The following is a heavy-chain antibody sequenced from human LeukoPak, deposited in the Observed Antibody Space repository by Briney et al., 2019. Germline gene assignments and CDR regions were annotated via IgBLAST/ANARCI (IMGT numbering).Heavy chain of an antibody. CDR1: GFTLSSYG. D-gene: IGHD1-26*01. CDR3: ARDEELFDY. V-gene: IGHV3-33*01. CDR2: IWYDGSNK. Sequence: GGSLRLSCAASGFTLSSYGMHWVRQAPGKGLEWVAVIWYDGSNKYYADSVKGRFTIARDNSKNTLYLQMNSLRAEDTAVYYCARDEELFDYWGQGTLVTVSS. J-gene: IGHJ4*02.